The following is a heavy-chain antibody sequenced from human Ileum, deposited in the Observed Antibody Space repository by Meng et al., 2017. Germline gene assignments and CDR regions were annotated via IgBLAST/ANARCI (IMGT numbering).Heavy chain of an antibody. CDR1: GFTFSSYA. Sequence: GESLKISCAASGFTFSSYAMSWVRQAPGKGLEWVSAISGSGGSTYYADSVKGRFTISRDNSKNTLYLPMNSLRAEDTAVYYCAKDQWFGDLWIHGAFDIWGQGTMVTVSS. D-gene: IGHD3-10*01. CDR3: AKDQWFGDLWIHGAFDI. CDR2: ISGSGGST. J-gene: IGHJ3*02. V-gene: IGHV3-23*01.